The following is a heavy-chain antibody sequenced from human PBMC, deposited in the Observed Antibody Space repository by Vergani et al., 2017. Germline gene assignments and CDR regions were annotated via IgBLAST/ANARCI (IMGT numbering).Heavy chain of an antibody. Sequence: QVQLVQSGAEVKKPGASVKVSCKASGYTFTSYYMHWVRQAPGQGLEWMGIINPSGGSTSYAQKFQGRVTMTTDTSTSTAYMELRSLRSDDTAVYYCARDRSIAVAGTGFGGYWGQGTLVTVSS. V-gene: IGHV1-46*01. CDR2: INPSGGST. CDR1: GYTFTSYY. D-gene: IGHD6-19*01. J-gene: IGHJ4*02. CDR3: ARDRSIAVAGTGFGGY.